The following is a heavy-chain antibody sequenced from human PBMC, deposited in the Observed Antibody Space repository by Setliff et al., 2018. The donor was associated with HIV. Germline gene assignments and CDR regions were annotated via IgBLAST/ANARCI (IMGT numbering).Heavy chain of an antibody. CDR3: ARGGYYYYYYYMDV. J-gene: IGHJ6*03. V-gene: IGHV3-7*04. Sequence: GGSLRLPCTASGSTFSASWMSWVRQAPGKGLEWVANIYRDGSETNYVDSVKGRFTIVRVNAKSSMYLQMNSLRVEDTAVYYCARGGYYYYYYYMDVWGKGTTVTVSS. CDR1: GSTFSASW. CDR2: IYRDGSET.